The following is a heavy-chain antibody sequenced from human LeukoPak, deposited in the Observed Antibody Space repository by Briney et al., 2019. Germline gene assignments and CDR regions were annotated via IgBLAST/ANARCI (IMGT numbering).Heavy chain of an antibody. CDR3: ARGPVPYYFDY. J-gene: IGHJ4*02. CDR2: INHSGST. CDR1: GGSFGGYY. Sequence: SETLSLTCAVSGGSFGGYYWSWLRQPPGKGLEWIGEINHSGSTNYNPSLKSRVTISVDTSKNQFSLKLSSVTAADTAVYYCARGPVPYYFDYWGQGTLVTVSS. V-gene: IGHV4-34*01.